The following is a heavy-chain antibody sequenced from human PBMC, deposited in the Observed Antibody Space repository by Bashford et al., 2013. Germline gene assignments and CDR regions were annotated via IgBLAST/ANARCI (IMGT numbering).Heavy chain of an antibody. V-gene: IGHV3-23*01. CDR2: INHIGSNT. D-gene: IGHD6-19*01. CDR1: GFTFSSYA. Sequence: HSGGSLRLSCAGSGFTFSSYAMSWVRQAPGKGLEWVSGINHIGSNTYYADSVKGRFTISRDSSKNTLYLQMNSLRVEDTAVYYCAKDLYTVPGALDSWGLGTLVTVSS. J-gene: IGHJ4*02. CDR3: AKDLYTVPGALDS.